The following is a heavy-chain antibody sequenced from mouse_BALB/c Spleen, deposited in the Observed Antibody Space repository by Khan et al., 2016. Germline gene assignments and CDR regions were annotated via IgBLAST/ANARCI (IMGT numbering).Heavy chain of an antibody. CDR2: IDPANGNT. CDR3: AMVTAMDY. Sequence: VQLQQSGAELVKPGASVKLSCTASGFNIKDTYMHWVKQRPEQGLEWIGWIDPANGNTKYDPKFQGKATITAETSSNTAYLQLSSLTSEDTAVDYCAMVTAMDYWGQGTSVTVSS. J-gene: IGHJ4*01. CDR1: GFNIKDTY. V-gene: IGHV14-3*02. D-gene: IGHD2-1*01.